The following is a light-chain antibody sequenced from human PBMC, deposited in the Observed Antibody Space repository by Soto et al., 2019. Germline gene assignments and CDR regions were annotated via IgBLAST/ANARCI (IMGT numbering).Light chain of an antibody. V-gene: IGKV3-20*01. CDR1: QSISSRN. J-gene: IGKJ4*01. CDR2: GAS. CDR3: QQYGSSPLT. Sequence: ILLTQSPGTQSLSPGERATLSCRTSQSISSRNLAWYQQKPGQAPRLLIYGASSRATGIPDRFSGSGSGTDFTLTISRLEPEDFAVYYCQQYGSSPLTFGGGTKVDIK.